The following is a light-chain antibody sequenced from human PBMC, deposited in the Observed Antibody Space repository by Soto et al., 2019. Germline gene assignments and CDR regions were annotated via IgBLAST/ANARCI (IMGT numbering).Light chain of an antibody. CDR2: GAS. Sequence: EIVLTQSPGTLSLSPGERATLSCRASQSVSSTYLAWYQQKLGQAPRLLIYGASIRATGIPDRFSGSWSGTDFTLTISRLEPEDFAVYYCQQYGSSPRTFGQGTKLDIK. V-gene: IGKV3-20*01. CDR1: QSVSSTY. J-gene: IGKJ2*01. CDR3: QQYGSSPRT.